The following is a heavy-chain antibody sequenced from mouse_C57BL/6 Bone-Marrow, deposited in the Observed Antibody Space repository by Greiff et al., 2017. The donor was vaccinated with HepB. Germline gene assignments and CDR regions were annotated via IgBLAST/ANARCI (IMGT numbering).Heavy chain of an antibody. CDR3: ARSPLWYYGSRWFAY. CDR1: GYTFTSYG. Sequence: QVQLQQSGAELARPGASVKLSCKASGYTFTSYGISWVKQRTGQGLEWIGEMYPRSGNTYYNEKFKGKATLTADKSSSTAYMELRSLTSEDSAVYFCARSPLWYYGSRWFAYWGQGTLVTVSA. D-gene: IGHD1-1*01. V-gene: IGHV1-81*01. CDR2: MYPRSGNT. J-gene: IGHJ3*01.